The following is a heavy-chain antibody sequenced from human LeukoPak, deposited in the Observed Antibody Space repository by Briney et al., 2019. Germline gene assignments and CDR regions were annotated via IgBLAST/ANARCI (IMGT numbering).Heavy chain of an antibody. V-gene: IGHV4-34*01. Sequence: SETLSLTCAVYGGSFSGYYWSWIRQSRGKGLEWIGEINHTGTTNSNPSLGGRLTISVDTSKNQFSLELTSVTAADAAVYFCARGNSNSLEYLYYMDVWGNGTTVTVSS. CDR2: INHTGTT. CDR1: GGSFSGYY. D-gene: IGHD4-11*01. J-gene: IGHJ6*03. CDR3: ARGNSNSLEYLYYMDV.